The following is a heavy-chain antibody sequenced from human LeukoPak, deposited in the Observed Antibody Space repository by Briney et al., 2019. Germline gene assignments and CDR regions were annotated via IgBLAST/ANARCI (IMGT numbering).Heavy chain of an antibody. CDR1: GLLVSSSY. D-gene: IGHD6-19*01. CDR2: IHSCGST. Sequence: GVSLRLSCAASGLLVSSSYMSWVRQAPGKGLEWVSVIHSCGSTYYADSVKGRFTISRDNSKYTLFLQMNSLRAEDPAVYYCARASKGALGSGWYYFDYWGQGTLVTVSS. CDR3: ARASKGALGSGWYYFDY. V-gene: IGHV3-53*01. J-gene: IGHJ4*02.